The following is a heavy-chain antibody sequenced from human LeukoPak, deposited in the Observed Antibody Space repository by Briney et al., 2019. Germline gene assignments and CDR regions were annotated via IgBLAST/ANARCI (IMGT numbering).Heavy chain of an antibody. CDR3: ARLAYGAATVAPYGMDV. J-gene: IGHJ6*02. Sequence: GESLKISCKGSGYSFTNYWLGWVRQMPGKGLEWMGIIYPDDSDTRYSPSFQGQVTFSIDKSISTAYLQWSGLKASDTAIYYCARLAYGAATVAPYGMDVWGQGTTVTVS. CDR1: GYSFTNYW. D-gene: IGHD6-19*01. CDR2: IYPDDSDT. V-gene: IGHV5-51*01.